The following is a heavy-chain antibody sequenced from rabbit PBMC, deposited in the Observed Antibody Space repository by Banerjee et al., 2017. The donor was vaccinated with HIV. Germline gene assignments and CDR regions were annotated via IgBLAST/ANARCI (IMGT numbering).Heavy chain of an antibody. CDR3: ARSYAGKAMTSLNL. V-gene: IGHV1S45*01. CDR1: GFSFSNKYV. Sequence: QEQLEESGGDLVKPEGSLTITCTASGFSFSNKYVMCWVRQAPGKGLEWIACIGTGSGTTYYATWAKGRFTISKTSSTTVTLQMTSLTAADTATHFCARSYAGKAMTSLNLWGPGTLVTVS. D-gene: IGHD4-2*01. J-gene: IGHJ4*01. CDR2: IGTGSGTT.